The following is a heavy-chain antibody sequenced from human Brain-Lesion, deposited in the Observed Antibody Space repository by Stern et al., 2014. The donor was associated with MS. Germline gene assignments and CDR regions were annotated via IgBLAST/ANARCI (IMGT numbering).Heavy chain of an antibody. CDR1: GGSISSGNYY. Sequence: QVQLQESGPGLVKPSQTLSLTCTVSGGSISSGNYYWSWIRQPAGEGLEWIGRIYSSGSAQYNPPLKSRVTISADTYTTQISLRLSSVTAADTAVYYCARGNYDVLTDNGGHGFDIWGQGTMVTVSS. V-gene: IGHV4-61*02. J-gene: IGHJ3*02. CDR2: IYSSGSA. CDR3: ARGNYDVLTDNGGHGFDI. D-gene: IGHD3-9*01.